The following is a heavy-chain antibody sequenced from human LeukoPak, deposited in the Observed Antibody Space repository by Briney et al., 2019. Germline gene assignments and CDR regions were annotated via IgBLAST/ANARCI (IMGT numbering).Heavy chain of an antibody. Sequence: GASVKVSCKASGYTFTSYDINWVRQATGQGLEWMGWMNPNSGNTGYAQKFQGRVTMTRNTSISTSYMEVTGLRSDDTAVYFCARDGYCRGSSCPFQHWGQGTMVTVSS. D-gene: IGHD2-2*03. CDR1: GYTFTSYD. CDR3: ARDGYCRGSSCPFQH. J-gene: IGHJ1*01. V-gene: IGHV1-8*01. CDR2: MNPNSGNT.